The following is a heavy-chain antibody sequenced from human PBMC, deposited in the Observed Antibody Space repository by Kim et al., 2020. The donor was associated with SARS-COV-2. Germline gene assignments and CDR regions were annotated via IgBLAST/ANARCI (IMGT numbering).Heavy chain of an antibody. D-gene: IGHD3-22*01. V-gene: IGHV1-69*04. J-gene: IGHJ4*02. CDR1: GGTFSSYA. CDR2: IIPILGIA. Sequence: SVKVSCKASGGTFSSYAISWVRQAPGQGLEWMGRIIPILGIANYAQKFQGRVTITADKSTSTAYMELSSLRSEDTAVYYCARDQDYYDSSGYQGPFDYWGQGTLVTVSS. CDR3: ARDQDYYDSSGYQGPFDY.